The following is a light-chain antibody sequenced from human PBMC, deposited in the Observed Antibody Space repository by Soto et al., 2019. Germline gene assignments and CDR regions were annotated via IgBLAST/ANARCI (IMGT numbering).Light chain of an antibody. CDR1: QSVSSN. CDR2: DTS. Sequence: EIVMTQSPATLSVSPGERATLSCRASQSVSSNLAWYQQKPGQAPRLLIYDTSTRATGIPDRFSGSGSGTDFTLTISSLEPEDFAVYYCQQRSNWPRITFGQGTRLEIK. CDR3: QQRSNWPRIT. J-gene: IGKJ5*01. V-gene: IGKV3-11*01.